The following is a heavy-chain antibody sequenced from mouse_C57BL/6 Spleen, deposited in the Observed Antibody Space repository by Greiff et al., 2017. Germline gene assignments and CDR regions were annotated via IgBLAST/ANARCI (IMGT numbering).Heavy chain of an antibody. J-gene: IGHJ1*03. D-gene: IGHD2-5*01. CDR1: GYTFTSYW. V-gene: IGHV1-69*01. Sequence: QVQLQQPGAELVMPGASVKLSCKASGYTFTSYWMHWVKQRPGQGLEWIGEIDPSDSYTNYNQKFKGKSTLTVDKSSSTAYRQLSSLSSDDSAVYYCARRVYSNYPSWYVDVWGTGTTVTVSS. CDR2: IDPSDSYT. CDR3: ARRVYSNYPSWYVDV.